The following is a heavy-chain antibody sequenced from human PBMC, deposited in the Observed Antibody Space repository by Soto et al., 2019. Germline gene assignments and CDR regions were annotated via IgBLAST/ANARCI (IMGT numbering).Heavy chain of an antibody. Sequence: GGSLRLSCAVSGFICSSYDMSWVRQAPGKGLEWVSTILVGGSTHYEDSVKGRFTVSRDTSKNTVSLQMNSLTAGDTAVYYCAKATATGGGAFEIYGQGTMVTVSS. J-gene: IGHJ3*02. V-gene: IGHV3-23*01. CDR3: AKATATGGGAFEI. CDR2: ILVGGST. D-gene: IGHD2-8*02. CDR1: GFICSSYD.